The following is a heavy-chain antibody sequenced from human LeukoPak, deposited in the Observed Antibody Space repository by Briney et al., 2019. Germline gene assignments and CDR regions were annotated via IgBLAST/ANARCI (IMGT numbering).Heavy chain of an antibody. CDR3: ARVAESAGYSSGFDY. CDR1: GGSISSYY. CDR2: IYTSGST. D-gene: IGHD6-19*01. V-gene: IGHV4-4*07. Sequence: SETLSLTCTVSGGSISSYYWSWIRQPAGKGLEWIGRIYTSGSTNYNPSLKSRVTMSVDTSKNQFSLKLSSVTAADTAVYYCARVAESAGYSSGFDYWGQGTLVTDSS. J-gene: IGHJ4*02.